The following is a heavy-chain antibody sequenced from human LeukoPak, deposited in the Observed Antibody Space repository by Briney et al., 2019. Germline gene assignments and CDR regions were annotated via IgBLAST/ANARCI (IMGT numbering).Heavy chain of an antibody. CDR2: IYTSGST. J-gene: IGHJ3*02. Sequence: TTSETLSLTCTVSGGSISSYYWSWIRQPAGKGLEWIGRIYTSGSTDYSPSLKSRVTMSVDTSKNQFSLKLTSVTAADTAVYYCARGIAAASERALDIWGQGTTVTVSS. CDR3: ARGIAAASERALDI. CDR1: GGSISSYY. D-gene: IGHD6-13*01. V-gene: IGHV4-4*07.